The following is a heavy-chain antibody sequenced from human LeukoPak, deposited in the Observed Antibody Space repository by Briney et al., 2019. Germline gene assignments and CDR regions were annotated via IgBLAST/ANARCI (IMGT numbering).Heavy chain of an antibody. V-gene: IGHV4-59*01. Sequence: SETLSLTCTVSGGSISSYYWSWIRHPPGKGLEWIGYIYNIGSTNYNPSLKSRVTISVDTSKNQFSLKLSSVTAADTAVYYCAKDGSGSYFNWFDPWGQGTLVTVSS. J-gene: IGHJ5*02. D-gene: IGHD1-26*01. CDR1: GGSISSYY. CDR2: IYNIGST. CDR3: AKDGSGSYFNWFDP.